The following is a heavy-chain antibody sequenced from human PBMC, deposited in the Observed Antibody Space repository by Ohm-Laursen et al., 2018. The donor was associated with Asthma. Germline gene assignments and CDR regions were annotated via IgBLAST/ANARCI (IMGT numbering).Heavy chain of an antibody. CDR1: GYTLSNYG. V-gene: IGHV7-4-1*02. J-gene: IGHJ3*01. Sequence: EASVKVSCKASGYTLSNYGINWVRQAPGQGLEWMGWINTNTGKPSYAQGYTGRFAFSLDTAASTAYLQISSLEAEDSAVYFCAKVRTAGYDALDLWGQGTMVTVSS. CDR2: INTNTGKP. CDR3: AKVRTAGYDALDL. D-gene: IGHD3-9*01.